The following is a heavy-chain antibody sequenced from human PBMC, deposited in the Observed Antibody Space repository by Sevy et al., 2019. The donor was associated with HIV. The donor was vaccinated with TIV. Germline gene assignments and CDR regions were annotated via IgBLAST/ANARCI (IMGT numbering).Heavy chain of an antibody. CDR2: IKRDGSEK. D-gene: IGHD2-2*01. V-gene: IGHV3-7*03. J-gene: IGHJ6*02. CDR1: GFTFSNFW. Sequence: GGSLRLSCAASGFTFSNFWVSWVRQAPGKGLEWVANIKRDGSEKYYMASVKGRFTISRDNAKKSMYLQMNSLRAEDTAIYFCARYCSSTSCLWGLDVWGQGTTVTVSS. CDR3: ARYCSSTSCLWGLDV.